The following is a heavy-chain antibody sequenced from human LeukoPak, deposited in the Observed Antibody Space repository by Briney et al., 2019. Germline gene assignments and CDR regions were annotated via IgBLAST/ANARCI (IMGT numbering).Heavy chain of an antibody. CDR3: AKMYCRGPWCYTGGDDKLYGMDV. CDR1: GFTFNNFA. CDR2: LSGSGRGT. D-gene: IGHD2-15*01. Sequence: GGSLRLSCVASGFTFNNFAMSWVRQAPGKGLEWVSTLSGSGRGTNYADSVKGRFIISRDNSKKTLSLQMSSLRAEDTAAYYCAKMYCRGPWCYTGGDDKLYGMDVWGQGTTVTVSS. V-gene: IGHV3-23*01. J-gene: IGHJ6*02.